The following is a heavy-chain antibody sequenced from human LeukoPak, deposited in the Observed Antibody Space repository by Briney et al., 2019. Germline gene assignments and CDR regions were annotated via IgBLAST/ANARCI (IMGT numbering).Heavy chain of an antibody. CDR2: VDWNDDK. D-gene: IGHD3-10*01. Sequence: GSGPALVRHTQTLTLTCTLSGFSLRTSAMCVSWVRQSPGKALEWLALVDWNDDKYYSASLKTRLTVSQDTSANQVVLTLTNVDPVATGTYYCVRARYDSGSSLMDVWGRGTRVIVSS. CDR3: VRARYDSGSSLMDV. CDR1: GFSLRTSAMC. J-gene: IGHJ4*02. V-gene: IGHV2-70*13.